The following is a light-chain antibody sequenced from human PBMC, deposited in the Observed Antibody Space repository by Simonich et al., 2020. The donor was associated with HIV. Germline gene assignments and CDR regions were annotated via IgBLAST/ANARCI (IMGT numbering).Light chain of an antibody. J-gene: IGKJ1*01. CDR1: QSVLYSSNNKNY. CDR3: QQYYITPQT. V-gene: IGKV4-1*01. CDR2: WAS. Sequence: DIVMTQSPDSLAVSLGERATINCKSSQSVLYSSNNKNYLAWYQQKPGQPPNLLIYWASTREAGVPDLFSGSGSETDFTLTISSLQVEDVAVYYCQQYYITPQTFGQGTKVEIK.